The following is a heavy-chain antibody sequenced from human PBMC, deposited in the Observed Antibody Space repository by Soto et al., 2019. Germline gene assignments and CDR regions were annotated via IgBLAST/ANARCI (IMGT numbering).Heavy chain of an antibody. Sequence: GGSLRLSCAASGFTFNSFVMNWVRQAPGKGLEWVSSITDRGGSTYYAASVRGRFTISRDNFKDTLFLQMDSLRAEDTALYYCAKAENTGTDGSPGSWGQGTPVTVSS. CDR3: AKAENTGTDGSPGS. CDR2: ITDRGGST. CDR1: GFTFNSFV. D-gene: IGHD2-8*02. V-gene: IGHV3-23*01. J-gene: IGHJ5*02.